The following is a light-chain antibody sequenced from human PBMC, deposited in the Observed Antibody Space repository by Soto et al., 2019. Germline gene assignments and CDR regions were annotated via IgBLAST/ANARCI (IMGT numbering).Light chain of an antibody. CDR1: QSVRSTQ. CDR2: GAS. V-gene: IGKV3-20*01. J-gene: IGKJ1*01. CDR3: QQYGSSGT. Sequence: EILLTQSPGTLSLSPGERATPACRASQSVRSTQFAWYQLKPGQPTRLLIYGASKRATGIPDMCSGSGSGKDFTLTISRLEPEDFAVYYCQQYGSSGTFGQGTKVDIK.